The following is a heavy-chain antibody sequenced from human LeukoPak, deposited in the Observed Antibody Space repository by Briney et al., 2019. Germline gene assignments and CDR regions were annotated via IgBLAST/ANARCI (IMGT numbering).Heavy chain of an antibody. D-gene: IGHD5-18*01. V-gene: IGHV3-53*01. CDR3: ARGPLPYGYLDY. CDR2: IYSGGST. Sequence: GGSLRLSCAASGFTVGSNYMSWVRQAPGKGLEWVSVIYSGGSTYYADSVKGRFTISRDNSKNTLFLQMNSLRAEDTAVYYCARGPLPYGYLDYWGQGTLVTVSS. J-gene: IGHJ4*02. CDR1: GFTVGSNY.